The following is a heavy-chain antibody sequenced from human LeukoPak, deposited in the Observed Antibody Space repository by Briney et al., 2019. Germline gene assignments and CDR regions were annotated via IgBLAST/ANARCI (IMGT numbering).Heavy chain of an antibody. CDR3: ARGHPSATGYSSGWYFHY. V-gene: IGHV1-46*01. CDR1: GYTFTSYY. Sequence: LVASVKVSCKASGYTFTSYYIHWVRQAPGQGLEWMGIINPSADSTNYAQKFQGRVTMTRDMPTSTVYMDLSSLTSEDTAVYYCARGHPSATGYSSGWYFHYWGQGTLVTVSS. CDR2: INPSADST. J-gene: IGHJ4*02. D-gene: IGHD6-19*01.